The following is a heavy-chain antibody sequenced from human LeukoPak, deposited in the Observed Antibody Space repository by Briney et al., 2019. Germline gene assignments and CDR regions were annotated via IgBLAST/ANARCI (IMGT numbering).Heavy chain of an antibody. CDR2: IIPIFGTA. Sequence: SVKVSCKASGYTFTSYDINWVRQAPGQGLEWMGGIIPIFGTANYAQKFQGRVTMTTDTSTSTAYMELRSLRSDDTAVYYCARDKKYSSLGYYYYYMDVWGKGTTVTVSS. V-gene: IGHV1-69*05. J-gene: IGHJ6*03. D-gene: IGHD6-13*01. CDR3: ARDKKYSSLGYYYYYMDV. CDR1: GYTFTSYD.